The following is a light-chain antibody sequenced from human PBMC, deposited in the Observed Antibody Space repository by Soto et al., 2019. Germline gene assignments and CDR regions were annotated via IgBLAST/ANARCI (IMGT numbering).Light chain of an antibody. J-gene: IGLJ2*01. V-gene: IGLV2-11*01. CDR2: DVS. CDR1: SSDVGAYNY. Sequence: QSALTQPRSVSGSPGQSVVISCTGTSSDVGAYNYVSWYQQHPGKAPKLMIYDVSRRPSGVPDRFSGSKSGNTASLSISRLQGEDEADYYCSSYAGSLYVVFGGGTKLTVL. CDR3: SSYAGSLYVV.